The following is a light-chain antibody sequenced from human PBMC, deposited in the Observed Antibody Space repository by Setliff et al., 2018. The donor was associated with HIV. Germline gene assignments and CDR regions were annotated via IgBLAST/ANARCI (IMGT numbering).Light chain of an antibody. CDR2: DVS. CDR1: SSDVGGYNY. CDR3: SSYTSTYTYV. V-gene: IGLV2-14*01. Sequence: QSALTQPASASGSPGQSVTISCTGTSSDVGGYNYVSWYQQHLGKAPKLMIYDVSNRPSGVSNRFSGSMSGNAASLTTSGLQAADEADYYCSSYTSTYTYVFGTGTKVTVL. J-gene: IGLJ1*01.